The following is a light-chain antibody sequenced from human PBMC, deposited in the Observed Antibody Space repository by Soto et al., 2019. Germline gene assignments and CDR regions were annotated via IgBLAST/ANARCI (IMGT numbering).Light chain of an antibody. V-gene: IGKV1-39*01. CDR3: QQSYSTPRKT. J-gene: IGKJ1*01. Sequence: DKQLTQSPSSLCASIGDRVTMTFRASRNVGDWLAWFQQKPGKAPKLLIYAASSLQSGVPSRFSGSGSGTDFTLTISSLQPEDFATYYCQQSYSTPRKTFGQGTTGDIK. CDR1: RNVGDW. CDR2: AAS.